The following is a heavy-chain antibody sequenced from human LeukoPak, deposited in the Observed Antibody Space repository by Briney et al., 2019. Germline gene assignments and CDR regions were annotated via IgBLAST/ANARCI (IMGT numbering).Heavy chain of an antibody. CDR2: INTDGSST. D-gene: IGHD2-2*01. CDR1: GFTFSSYW. Sequence: GGSLRLSCAASGFTFSSYWMHWVRQAPGKGLVWVSRINTDGSSTSYADSVKGRFTIPRDNAKNTLYLQMNSLRAEDTAVYYCARVRRPYCSSTSCPAGYWGQGTLVTVSS. V-gene: IGHV3-74*01. CDR3: ARVRRPYCSSTSCPAGY. J-gene: IGHJ4*02.